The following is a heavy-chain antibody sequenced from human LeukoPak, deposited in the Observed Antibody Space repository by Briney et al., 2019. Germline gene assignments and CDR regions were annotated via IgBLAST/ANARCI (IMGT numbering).Heavy chain of an antibody. Sequence: PGGSLRLSCAASGFTFSSYAMSWVRQAPGKGLEWVSAITSSGGSTYYADSVKGRFTISRDNSKNTLYLQMNSLRPEDTAVYFCAKNYGYNYDANAFDIWGQGTMVTVSS. J-gene: IGHJ3*02. V-gene: IGHV3-23*01. CDR1: GFTFSSYA. D-gene: IGHD5-24*01. CDR3: AKNYGYNYDANAFDI. CDR2: ITSSGGST.